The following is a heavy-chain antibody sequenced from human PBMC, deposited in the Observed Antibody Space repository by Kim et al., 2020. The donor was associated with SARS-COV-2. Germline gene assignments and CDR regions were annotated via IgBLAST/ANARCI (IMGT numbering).Heavy chain of an antibody. CDR2: ISYDGSNK. D-gene: IGHD3-22*01. Sequence: GGSLRLFCAASGFTFSSYAMHWVRQAPGKGLEWVAVISYDGSNKYYADSVKGRFTISRDNSKNTLYLQMNSLRAEDTAVYYCARDFADYYDSKSYYYYGMDVWGQGTTVTVSS. CDR3: ARDFADYYDSKSYYYYGMDV. CDR1: GFTFSSYA. J-gene: IGHJ6*02. V-gene: IGHV3-30*04.